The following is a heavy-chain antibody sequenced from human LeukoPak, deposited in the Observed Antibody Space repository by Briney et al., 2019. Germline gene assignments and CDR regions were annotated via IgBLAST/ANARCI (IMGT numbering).Heavy chain of an antibody. Sequence: GGSLRLSCAASGFTVSSNYMGWVRQAPGKGLEWVSVIYSGGSTYYADSVKGRFTISRDNSKNTLYLQMNSLRAEDTAVYYCARGDYYDSSGYPAWDYWGQGTLVTVSS. V-gene: IGHV3-53*01. CDR2: IYSGGST. D-gene: IGHD3-22*01. J-gene: IGHJ4*02. CDR1: GFTVSSNY. CDR3: ARGDYYDSSGYPAWDY.